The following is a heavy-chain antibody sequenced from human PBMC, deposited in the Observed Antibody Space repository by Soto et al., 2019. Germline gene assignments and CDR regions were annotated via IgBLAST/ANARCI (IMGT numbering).Heavy chain of an antibody. CDR3: ARDYATSYYDILTGYSSYYYYGMDV. CDR1: GGSISSYY. V-gene: IGHV4-59*01. J-gene: IGHJ6*02. Sequence: PSETLSLTCTVSGGSISSYYWSWTRQPPGKGLEWIGYIYYSGSTNYNPSLKSRVTISVDTSKNQFSLKLSSVTAADTAVYYCARDYATSYYDILTGYSSYYYYGMDVWGQGTTVTVSS. D-gene: IGHD3-9*01. CDR2: IYYSGST.